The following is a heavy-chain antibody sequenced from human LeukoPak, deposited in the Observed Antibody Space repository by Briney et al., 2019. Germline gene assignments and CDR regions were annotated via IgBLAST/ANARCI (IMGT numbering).Heavy chain of an antibody. J-gene: IGHJ3*02. CDR2: IYYSGSP. Sequence: PSETLSLTCTVSGASISSSSYYWGWIRQPPGKGLEWIGNIYYSGSPNYNPSLKSRVTISVDTSKHQCSLKLSSVTAADTAVYYCARSLRYFDWSDAFDIWGQGTMVTVSS. CDR3: ARSLRYFDWSDAFDI. V-gene: IGHV4-39*07. D-gene: IGHD3-9*01. CDR1: GASISSSSYY.